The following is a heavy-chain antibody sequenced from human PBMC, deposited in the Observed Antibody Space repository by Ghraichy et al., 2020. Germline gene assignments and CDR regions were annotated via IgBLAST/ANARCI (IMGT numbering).Heavy chain of an antibody. Sequence: SETLSLTCTVSGGSISSGDYYWSWIRQPPGKGLEWIGYIYYSGSTYYNPSLKSRVTISVDTSKNQFSLKLSSVTAADTAVYYCARSIVGYWYFDLWGRGTLVTVSS. D-gene: IGHD3-16*02. V-gene: IGHV4-30-4*01. CDR3: ARSIVGYWYFDL. CDR2: IYYSGST. J-gene: IGHJ2*01. CDR1: GGSISSGDYY.